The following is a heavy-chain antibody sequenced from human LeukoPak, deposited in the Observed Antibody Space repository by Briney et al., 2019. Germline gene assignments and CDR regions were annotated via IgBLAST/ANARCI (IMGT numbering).Heavy chain of an antibody. CDR1: GFTVSSYY. CDR2: ISSSGRTK. J-gene: IGHJ4*02. V-gene: IGHV3-11*01. CDR3: ARGEYYESSGYYHYDY. D-gene: IGHD3-22*01. Sequence: GGSRRLSCAASGFTVSSYYMSWVRQAPGKRLEWVSYISSSGRTKYYADSVKGRFTTSRDNAKNSLYLQMNSLRAEDTAVYYCARGEYYESSGYYHYDYWGQGTLVTVSS.